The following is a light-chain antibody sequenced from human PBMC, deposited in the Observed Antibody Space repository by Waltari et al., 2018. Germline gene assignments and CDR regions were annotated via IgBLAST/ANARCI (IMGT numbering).Light chain of an antibody. V-gene: IGLV2-14*03. CDR2: DVT. CDR1: GGAMGPSAF. Sequence: QSALTQPASVSGSPGQTITISCTGIGGAMGPSAFVSSYQHLPGRAPQVIIYDVTARPSGVSHRFSASKSSNTASLTISGLQPEDEGDYYCTSQTLDGVVIFGGGT. CDR3: TSQTLDGVVI. J-gene: IGLJ2*01.